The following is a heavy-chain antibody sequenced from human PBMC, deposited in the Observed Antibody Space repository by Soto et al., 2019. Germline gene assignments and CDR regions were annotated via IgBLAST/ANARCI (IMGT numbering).Heavy chain of an antibody. CDR2: ISYDGGNK. V-gene: IGHV3-30*18. CDR1: GFTFSSYG. Sequence: PGGSLRLSCAASGFTFSSYGMHWVRQAPGKGLEWVAVISYDGGNKYYADSVKGRFTISRDNSKNTLYLQMNSLRAEDTAVYYCAKERDIVVVVAPLDYWGQGTLVTVSS. CDR3: AKERDIVVVVAPLDY. J-gene: IGHJ4*02. D-gene: IGHD2-15*01.